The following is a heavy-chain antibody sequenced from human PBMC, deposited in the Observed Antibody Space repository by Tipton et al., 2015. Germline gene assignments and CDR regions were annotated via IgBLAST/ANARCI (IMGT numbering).Heavy chain of an antibody. J-gene: IGHJ4*02. CDR2: IYSSGSS. CDR1: GDSFRDYY. CDR3: ARSLGEYTYGLIGH. V-gene: IGHV4-4*07. D-gene: IGHD5-18*01. Sequence: TLSLTCTVSGDSFRDYYWAWIRQPAGKGLAWIGHIYSSGSSKYNPSLKSRATMSIDTSKNQFSLNLSSVTAADTAVYYCARSLGEYTYGLIGHWGQGTLVTVSS.